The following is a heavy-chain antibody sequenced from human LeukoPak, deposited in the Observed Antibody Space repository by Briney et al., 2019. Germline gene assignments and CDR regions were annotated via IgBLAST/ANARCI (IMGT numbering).Heavy chain of an antibody. D-gene: IGHD1-26*01. CDR3: ARDPDGANRHWYFDL. CDR1: GFTFSSYS. V-gene: IGHV3-72*01. J-gene: IGHJ2*01. Sequence: PGGSLRLSCAASGFTFSSYSMNWVRQAPGKGLEWVGRTRNKANSYTTEYAASVKGRFTISRDDSKNSLYLQMNSLKTEDTAVYYCARDPDGANRHWYFDLWGRGTLVTVSS. CDR2: TRNKANSYTT.